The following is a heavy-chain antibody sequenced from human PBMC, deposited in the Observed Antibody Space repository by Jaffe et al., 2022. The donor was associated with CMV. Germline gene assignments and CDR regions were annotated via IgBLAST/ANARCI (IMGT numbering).Heavy chain of an antibody. Sequence: QVQLQQWGAGLLKPSETLSLTCAVYGGSFSGYYWSWIRQPPGKGLEWIGEINHSGSTNYNPSLKSRVTISVDTSKNQFSLKLSSVTAADTAVYYCARGRGGLLWFGEINYYYYYMDVWGKGTTVTVSS. D-gene: IGHD3-10*01. CDR3: ARGRGGLLWFGEINYYYYYMDV. J-gene: IGHJ6*03. CDR1: GGSFSGYY. V-gene: IGHV4-34*01. CDR2: INHSGST.